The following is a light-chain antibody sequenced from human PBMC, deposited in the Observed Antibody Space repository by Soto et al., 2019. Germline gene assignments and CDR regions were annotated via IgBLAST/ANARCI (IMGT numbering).Light chain of an antibody. CDR1: QDISNY. V-gene: IGKV1-33*01. Sequence: DIQMTQSPSSLSASVGDRVTITCQASQDISNYLNWYQQKPGKAPKLLIYDASNLETGVPSRFSGRGSETDFTLTISSLQPEDIATYYWQQYDNRLPLTFGGGTKVEMK. J-gene: IGKJ4*01. CDR2: DAS. CDR3: QQYDNRLPLT.